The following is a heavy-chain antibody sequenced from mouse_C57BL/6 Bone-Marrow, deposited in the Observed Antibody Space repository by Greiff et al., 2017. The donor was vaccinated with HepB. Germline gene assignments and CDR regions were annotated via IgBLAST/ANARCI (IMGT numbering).Heavy chain of an antibody. CDR2: IYPRSGNT. D-gene: IGHD2-10*01. V-gene: IGHV1-81*01. Sequence: QVHVKQSGAELARPGASVKLSCKASGYTFTSYGISWVKQRTGQGLEWIGEIYPRSGNTYYNEKFKGKATLTADKSSSTAYMELRSLTSEDSAVYFCARSPYLTMDYWGQGTSVTVSS. CDR3: ARSPYLTMDY. CDR1: GYTFTSYG. J-gene: IGHJ4*01.